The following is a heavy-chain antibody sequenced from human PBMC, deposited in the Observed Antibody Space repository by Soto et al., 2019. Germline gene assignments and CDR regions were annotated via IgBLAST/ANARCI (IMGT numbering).Heavy chain of an antibody. V-gene: IGHV3-30*18. J-gene: IGHJ4*02. Sequence: QVQLVESGGGVVQPGGSLRLSCAASGFTFSNYAMHWVRQAPGKGLEGVALPSYEGNNEYYTDSLKGRFTISSDNSKNTLFLQMNSPRPEDTAVYYCAKDKGVFNWATSYFDYWGQGALVTVSS. D-gene: IGHD1-1*01. CDR1: GFTFSNYA. CDR3: AKDKGVFNWATSYFDY. CDR2: PSYEGNNE.